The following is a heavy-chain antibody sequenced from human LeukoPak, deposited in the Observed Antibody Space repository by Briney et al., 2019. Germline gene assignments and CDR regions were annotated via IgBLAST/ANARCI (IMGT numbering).Heavy chain of an antibody. V-gene: IGHV4-4*02. CDR1: GGSISSSNW. CDR2: IYHSGST. J-gene: IGHJ4*02. D-gene: IGHD6-13*01. Sequence: SETLSLTCAVSGGSISSSNWWSWVRQPPGKGLEWIGEIYHSGSTNYNPSLKSRVTISVDKSKNQFSLKLCSVTAADTAVYYCARSRPGIAAAGNDYWGQGTLVTVSS. CDR3: ARSRPGIAAAGNDY.